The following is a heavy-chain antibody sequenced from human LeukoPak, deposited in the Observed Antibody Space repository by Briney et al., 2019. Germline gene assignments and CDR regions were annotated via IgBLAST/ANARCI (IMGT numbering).Heavy chain of an antibody. D-gene: IGHD6-19*01. V-gene: IGHV3-30*02. CDR3: ANRPTVAVAGMGKAFDI. CDR2: IRYDGSNK. J-gene: IGHJ3*02. CDR1: GFTFSTYG. Sequence: GGSLRLSCAASGFTFSTYGMHWVRQAPGKGLEWVAFIRYDGSNKYYADSVKGRFTISRDNSKNTLYLQMNSLRAEDTAVYYCANRPTVAVAGMGKAFDIWGQGTMVTVSS.